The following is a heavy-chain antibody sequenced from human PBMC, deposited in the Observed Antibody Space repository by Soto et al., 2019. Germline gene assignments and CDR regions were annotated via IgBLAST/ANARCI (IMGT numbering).Heavy chain of an antibody. J-gene: IGHJ3*02. V-gene: IGHV4-59*01. CDR3: ARDGWSGYSFDAFDI. CDR1: GGSISSYY. CDR2: IYYSGST. Sequence: SETLSLTCTFSGGSISSYYWSLIRQPPGKGLEWIGYIYYSGSTNYNPSLKSRVTISVDTSKNQFSLKLSSVTAADTAVYYCARDGWSGYSFDAFDIWGQGTMVTVSS. D-gene: IGHD3-3*01.